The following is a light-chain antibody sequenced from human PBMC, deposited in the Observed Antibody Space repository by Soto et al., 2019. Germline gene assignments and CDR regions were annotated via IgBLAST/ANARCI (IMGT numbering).Light chain of an antibody. CDR1: SSNIGSYY. J-gene: IGLJ2*01. V-gene: IGLV1-47*01. CDR3: ATWDDSLSGYVV. CDR2: RNN. Sequence: QSVLTQPPSASGTPGQRVTISCSGSSSNIGSYYVYWYQQLPGTATKLLIYRNNQRPSGVPDRFSGSKSGTSASLAISGLRSEDEADYYCATWDDSLSGYVVFGGGTKLTVL.